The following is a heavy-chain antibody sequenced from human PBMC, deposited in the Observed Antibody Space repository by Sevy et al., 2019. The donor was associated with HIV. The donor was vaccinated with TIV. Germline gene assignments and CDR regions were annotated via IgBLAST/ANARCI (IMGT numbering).Heavy chain of an antibody. Sequence: SETLSLTCTVSGGSISSSSYYWGWIRQPPVKGLEWIGSIYYSGSTYYNPSLKSRVTISVDTSKNQFSLKLSSVTAADTAVYYCARRRSSGYFDYWGQGTLVTVSS. CDR1: GGSISSSSYY. CDR3: ARRRSSGYFDY. V-gene: IGHV4-39*01. J-gene: IGHJ4*02. CDR2: IYYSGST. D-gene: IGHD3-22*01.